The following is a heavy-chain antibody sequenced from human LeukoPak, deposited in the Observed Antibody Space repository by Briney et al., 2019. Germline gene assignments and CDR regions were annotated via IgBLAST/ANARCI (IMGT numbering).Heavy chain of an antibody. J-gene: IGHJ4*02. Sequence: SETLSLTCTVSGGSISSGSYYWSWIRQPAGKGLEWIGRIYTSGSTNYNPSLKSRVTISVDTSKNQFSLKLSSVTAADTAVYYCARGQSSSWYHAPLDYWGQGTLVTVSS. V-gene: IGHV4-61*02. CDR1: GGSISSGSYY. CDR2: IYTSGST. D-gene: IGHD6-13*01. CDR3: ARGQSSSWYHAPLDY.